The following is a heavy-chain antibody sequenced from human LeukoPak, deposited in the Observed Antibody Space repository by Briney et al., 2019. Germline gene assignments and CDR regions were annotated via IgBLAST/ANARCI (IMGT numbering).Heavy chain of an antibody. CDR1: GGSISSSSYY. CDR3: ARLAAAITAADYYMDV. J-gene: IGHJ6*03. D-gene: IGHD6-13*01. V-gene: IGHV4-39*07. CDR2: IYYSGST. Sequence: SETLSLTCTVSGGSISSSSYYWGWIRQPPGKGLEWIGSIYYSGSTYYNPSLKSRVTISVDTSKNQFSLKLSSVTAADTAVYYCARLAAAITAADYYMDVWGKGTTVTVSS.